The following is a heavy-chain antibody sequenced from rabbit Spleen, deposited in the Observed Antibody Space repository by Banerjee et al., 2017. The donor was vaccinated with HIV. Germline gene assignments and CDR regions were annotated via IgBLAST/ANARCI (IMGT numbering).Heavy chain of an antibody. CDR3: ARDTGSSFSSYGMDL. CDR1: GFDFSNYG. CDR2: IDPIFGRT. D-gene: IGHD8-1*01. J-gene: IGHJ6*01. V-gene: IGHV1S39*01. Sequence: QEQLVESGGGLVQPGGSLKLSCKASGFDFSNYGVSWVRQAPGKGLEWIGYIDPIFGRTYYASWAKGRFTISKTSSTTVTLQMISLTAADTATYFCARDTGSSFSSYGMDLWGPGTLVTVS.